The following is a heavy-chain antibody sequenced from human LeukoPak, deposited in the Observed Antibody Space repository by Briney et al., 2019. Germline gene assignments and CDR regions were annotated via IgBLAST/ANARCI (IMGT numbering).Heavy chain of an antibody. V-gene: IGHV3-23*01. CDR3: AKDGGLWVSAHWGDS. CDR2: ITTSDGNT. Sequence: GGSLRLSCAASGFTFSSYTMSWVRQAPGKGLEWVSTITTSDGNTYYADSVKGRFTVSRDNSKNTLFLQMNSLGAEDTAVYYCAKDGGLWVSAHWGDSWGRGTLVTVSS. CDR1: GFTFSSYT. J-gene: IGHJ4*02. D-gene: IGHD7-27*01.